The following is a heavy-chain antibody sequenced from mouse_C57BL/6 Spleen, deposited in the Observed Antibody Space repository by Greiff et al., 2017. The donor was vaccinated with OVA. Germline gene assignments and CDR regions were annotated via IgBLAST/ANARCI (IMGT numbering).Heavy chain of an antibody. CDR3: ARVGPGALYFDY. J-gene: IGHJ2*01. V-gene: IGHV14-3*01. CDR1: GFNIKNTY. D-gene: IGHD3-1*01. Sequence: VQLKQSVAELVRPGASVKLSCTASGFNIKNTYMHWVKQRPEQGLEWIGRIDPANGNTKYAPKFPGKAPITADTSSHTAYLQLSSLTSEDTAIYYCARVGPGALYFDYWGQGTTLTVSS. CDR2: IDPANGNT.